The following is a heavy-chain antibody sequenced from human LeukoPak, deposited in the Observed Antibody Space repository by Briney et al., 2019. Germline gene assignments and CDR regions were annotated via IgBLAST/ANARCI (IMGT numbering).Heavy chain of an antibody. D-gene: IGHD6-13*01. J-gene: IGHJ4*02. CDR2: ISGGSSYI. V-gene: IGHV3-21*01. Sequence: PGGSLRLSCAASGLTFSTYGLNWVRQAPGKGLEWVSSISGGSSYIYYADSVKGRFTISRDNAKDSLYLQMNSLRAEDTAVYYCARGAASFDYWGQRTLVTVSS. CDR3: ARGAASFDY. CDR1: GLTFSTYG.